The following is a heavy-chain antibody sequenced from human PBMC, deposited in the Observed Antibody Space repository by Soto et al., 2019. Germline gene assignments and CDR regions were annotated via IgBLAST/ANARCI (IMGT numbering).Heavy chain of an antibody. CDR2: IYYSGTA. D-gene: IGHD3-3*01. CDR1: GDSISSGRYY. J-gene: IGHJ5*01. V-gene: IGHV4-31*03. Sequence: TLSLTCNVSGDSISSGRYYWSWIRQHPEKGLEWIGYIYYSGTAQYSPSFKSRITMSVDTSKSQFSLKMTSLTAADTAIYYGARGFSNDFDW. CDR3: ARGFSNDFDW.